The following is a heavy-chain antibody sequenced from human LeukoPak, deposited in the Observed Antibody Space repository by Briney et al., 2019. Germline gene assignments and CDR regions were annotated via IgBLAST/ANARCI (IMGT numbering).Heavy chain of an antibody. Sequence: SVKVSCKASGGTFSSYAISWVRQAPGQGLEWMGGIIPIFGTANYAQKFQGRVTITADESTSTAYMELSSLRSEDTAVYYCARAPRWGSSYSLPKFDSWGQGTLVTVSS. CDR1: GGTFSSYA. J-gene: IGHJ4*02. D-gene: IGHD6-6*01. V-gene: IGHV1-69*01. CDR3: ARAPRWGSSYSLPKFDS. CDR2: IIPIFGTA.